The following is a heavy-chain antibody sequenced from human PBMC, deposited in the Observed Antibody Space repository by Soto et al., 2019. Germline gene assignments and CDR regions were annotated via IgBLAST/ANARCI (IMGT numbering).Heavy chain of an antibody. CDR2: MNPNSGNT. D-gene: IGHD6-19*01. V-gene: IGHV1-8*01. CDR3: ARGPYSSGRYTALVYYYGMDV. Sequence: ASVKVSCKASGYTFTSYDINWVRQATGQGLEWMGWMNPNSGNTGYAQKFQGRVTMTRNTSISTAYMELSSLRSEDTAVYYCARGPYSSGRYTALVYYYGMDVWGQGTTVTVSS. J-gene: IGHJ6*02. CDR1: GYTFTSYD.